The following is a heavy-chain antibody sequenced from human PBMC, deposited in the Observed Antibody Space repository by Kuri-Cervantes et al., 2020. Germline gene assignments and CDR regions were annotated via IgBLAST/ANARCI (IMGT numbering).Heavy chain of an antibody. Sequence: GESLKISCAASGFTFSSYDMHWVRQAPGRGLVWVSRMNNDDSSKTYADPVRGRFTISRDNAKNTLYLQMNSLRADDTAVYYCAREIYAGAVYYFDLWGHGTPVTVSS. CDR2: MNNDDSSK. CDR3: AREIYAGAVYYFDL. V-gene: IGHV3-74*03. D-gene: IGHD3-10*01. CDR1: GFTFSSYD. J-gene: IGHJ4*01.